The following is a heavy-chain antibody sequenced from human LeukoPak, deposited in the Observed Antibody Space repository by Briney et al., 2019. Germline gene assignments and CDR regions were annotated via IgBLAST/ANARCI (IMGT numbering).Heavy chain of an antibody. J-gene: IGHJ3*02. Sequence: GGSLRLSCAASGFAFSDYYMSWIRQAPGRGLEWVSYISSSGSTIYYADSVKGRFTISRDNAKNSLYLQMNSLRAEDTAVYYCASIVVEAFDIWGQGTMVTVSS. CDR1: GFAFSDYY. CDR3: ASIVVEAFDI. D-gene: IGHD3-22*01. CDR2: ISSSGSTI. V-gene: IGHV3-11*01.